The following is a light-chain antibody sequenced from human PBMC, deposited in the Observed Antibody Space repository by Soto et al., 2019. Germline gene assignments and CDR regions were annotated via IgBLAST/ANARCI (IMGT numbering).Light chain of an antibody. CDR3: QHYSSSPT. CDR2: GAS. CDR1: QSVSSTY. V-gene: IGKV3-20*01. Sequence: EIVLTQSPGTLSLSPGERATLSCRASQSVSSTYLAWYQQKPVQAPRLLIYGASSMATGIPDRFSGSGSGTEFPLTISRLEPEDFAVYYCQHYSSSPTFGQGTKLESK. J-gene: IGKJ2*01.